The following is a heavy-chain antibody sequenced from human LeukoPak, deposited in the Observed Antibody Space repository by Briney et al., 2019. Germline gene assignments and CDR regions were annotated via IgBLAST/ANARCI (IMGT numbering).Heavy chain of an antibody. D-gene: IGHD4-17*01. J-gene: IGHJ4*02. CDR1: GFPFGSYA. V-gene: IGHV3-23*01. CDR3: ATKPSNGDRYFDY. Sequence: GGSLRLSCAASGFPFGSYAMSWIRKAPGEGLEWLSAISPTTGTTFYADSVKGRFTISRDNSENTLFLQMNSLRAEDTAVYYCATKPSNGDRYFDYWGQGALVTVSS. CDR2: ISPTTGTT.